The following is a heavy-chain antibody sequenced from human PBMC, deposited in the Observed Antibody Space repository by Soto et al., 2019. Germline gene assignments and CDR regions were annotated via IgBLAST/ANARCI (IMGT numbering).Heavy chain of an antibody. CDR1: GFTFSSYW. Sequence: ESGGGLVQPGGSLRLSCAASGFTFSSYWMSWVRQAPGKGLEWVANIKQDGSEKYYVDSMKGRFTISRDNAKNSLYLQMNSLRAEDTAVYYCATISNWNDVDFDYWGQGTLVTVSS. CDR2: IKQDGSEK. CDR3: ATISNWNDVDFDY. D-gene: IGHD1-20*01. V-gene: IGHV3-7*01. J-gene: IGHJ4*02.